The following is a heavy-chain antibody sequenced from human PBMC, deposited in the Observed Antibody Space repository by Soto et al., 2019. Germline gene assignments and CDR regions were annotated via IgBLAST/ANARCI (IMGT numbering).Heavy chain of an antibody. V-gene: IGHV4-34*01. Sequence: SETLSLTCAVYGGSFSGYYWSWIRQPPGKGLEWIGEINHSESTNYSPSLKSRVNISLDTSTNQFSLKLSSVTAADTAVYYCASGGSCSGGSCPNWFDPWGQGTLVTVSS. J-gene: IGHJ5*02. CDR1: GGSFSGYY. CDR3: ASGGSCSGGSCPNWFDP. D-gene: IGHD2-15*01. CDR2: INHSEST.